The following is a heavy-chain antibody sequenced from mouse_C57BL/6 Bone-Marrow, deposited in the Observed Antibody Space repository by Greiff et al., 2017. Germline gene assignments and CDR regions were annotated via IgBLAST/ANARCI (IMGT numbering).Heavy chain of an antibody. CDR1: GYTFTSYW. J-gene: IGHJ2*01. Sequence: VQLQQPGAELVKPGASVKLSCKASGYTFTSYWMHWVKQRPGRGLEWIGRIDPNSGGTKYNEKFKSKATLTVDKSSSTAYMQLSSLTSEDSAVNYGERENVNSVYYFDYWGQGTTLTVSS. CDR3: ERENVNSVYYFDY. CDR2: IDPNSGGT. V-gene: IGHV1-72*01.